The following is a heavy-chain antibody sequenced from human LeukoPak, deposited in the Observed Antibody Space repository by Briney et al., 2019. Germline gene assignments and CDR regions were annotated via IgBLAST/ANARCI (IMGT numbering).Heavy chain of an antibody. CDR2: IYKDGRT. Sequence: GGSLRLSCAASGFTVNSNYMSWVRQAPGKGLERVSIIYKDGRTYCADSVKGRSTISRDNSRNMLYLQMNSLRAEDTAVYYCARDVNSYAHCGHWGQGTLVTVSS. J-gene: IGHJ4*02. D-gene: IGHD5-18*01. CDR3: ARDVNSYAHCGH. V-gene: IGHV3-53*01. CDR1: GFTVNSNY.